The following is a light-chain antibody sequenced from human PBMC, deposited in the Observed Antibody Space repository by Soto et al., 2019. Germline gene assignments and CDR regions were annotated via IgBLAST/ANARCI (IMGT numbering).Light chain of an antibody. J-gene: IGLJ2*01. CDR3: RSYDSSLSGSV. CDR2: GNS. CDR1: SSNIGAGYD. V-gene: IGLV1-40*01. Sequence: QSVLTQPPSVSGAPGQRVTISCTGSSSNIGAGYDVHWYQQHPGTAPKLLIYGNSNRPSGVPDRFSGSKSGTSASLAITGLQDEDEADYYCRSYDSSLSGSVFGGGTKLTVL.